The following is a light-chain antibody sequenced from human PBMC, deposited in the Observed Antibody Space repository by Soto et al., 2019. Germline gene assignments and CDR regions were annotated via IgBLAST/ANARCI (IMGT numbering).Light chain of an antibody. CDR3: QQRSNWPLT. V-gene: IGKV3-11*01. Sequence: EIVLTQSPATLSLSPGERATLSCRASQSVSTYLAWYQQKPGQAPRLLIYGASNRAPGIPARFSGSGSGTDFTLTISSLEPEDFAVYYCQQRSNWPLTFGGGTKVEIK. CDR2: GAS. J-gene: IGKJ4*01. CDR1: QSVSTY.